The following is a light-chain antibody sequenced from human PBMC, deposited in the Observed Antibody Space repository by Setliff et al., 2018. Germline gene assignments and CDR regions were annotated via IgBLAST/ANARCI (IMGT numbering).Light chain of an antibody. Sequence: EIVMTQSPATLSVSPGERATLSCRASQSVSSNLVWFQQRPGQAPRLLIYGGSTRATGVSARFSGSGSGTDFTLTISSLQTEDFAVYYCLHHYNWPWKFGRGTKVDIK. CDR1: QSVSSN. V-gene: IGKV3-15*01. CDR3: LHHYNWPWK. CDR2: GGS. J-gene: IGKJ1*01.